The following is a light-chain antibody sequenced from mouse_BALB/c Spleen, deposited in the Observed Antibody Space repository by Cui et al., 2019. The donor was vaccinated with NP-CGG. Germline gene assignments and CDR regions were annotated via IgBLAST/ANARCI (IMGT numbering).Light chain of an antibody. V-gene: IGLV1*01. Sequence: QAVVTQVSALTTSPGETATLTCRSSTGAVTTSNYANWVQEKPDHLFTGLIGGTNNRVPGVPARFSGSLIGDKAALTITGAQTEDEAIYFCALWYSNHWVFGGGTKLTVL. J-gene: IGLJ1*01. CDR3: ALWYSNHWV. CDR1: TGAVTTSNY. CDR2: GTN.